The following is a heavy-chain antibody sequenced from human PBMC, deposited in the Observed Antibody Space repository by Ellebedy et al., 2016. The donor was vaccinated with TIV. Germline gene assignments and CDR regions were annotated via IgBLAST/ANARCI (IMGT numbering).Heavy chain of an antibody. CDR1: GFTFSSYA. J-gene: IGHJ6*02. CDR3: ARTYGDNLYYYYGMDV. CDR2: IWYDGSNK. D-gene: IGHD4-17*01. V-gene: IGHV3-30*04. Sequence: GESLKISXAASGFTFSSYAMHWVRQAPGKGLEWVAVIWYDGSNKYYADSVKGRFTISRDNSKNTLYLQMNSLRAEDTAVYYCARTYGDNLYYYYGMDVWGQGTTVTVSS.